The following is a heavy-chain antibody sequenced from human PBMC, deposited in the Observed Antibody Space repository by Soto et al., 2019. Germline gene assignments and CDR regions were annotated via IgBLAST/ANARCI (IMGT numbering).Heavy chain of an antibody. J-gene: IGHJ6*02. V-gene: IGHV3-23*01. CDR3: SASSGDMDVYGMDI. Sequence: EAQLLESGGGLVQPGGSLRLSCAASGFTFSRYAMSWVRQAPGKGLEWVSTVTGGGHTTYNADSVNGRFTISRDNSKNNLYLQMNNRRAEDKAIYYCSASSGDMDVYGMDIWGQGTAVTVSS. D-gene: IGHD2-15*01. CDR1: GFTFSRYA. CDR2: VTGGGHTT.